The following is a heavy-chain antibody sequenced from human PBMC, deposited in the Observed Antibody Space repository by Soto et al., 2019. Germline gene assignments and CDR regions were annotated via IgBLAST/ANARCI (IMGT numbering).Heavy chain of an antibody. CDR3: ARGLGQQLVTMDY. CDR2: IIPILGIA. V-gene: IGHV1-69*02. Sequence: QVQLVQSGAEVKKPGSSVKVSCKASGGTFSSYTISWVRQAPGQGLEWMGRIIPILGIANYAQKFQGRVTITADKSTSTAYMELSSLRSEDTAVYYCARGLGQQLVTMDYWGQGTLVTVSS. CDR1: GGTFSSYT. J-gene: IGHJ4*02. D-gene: IGHD6-13*01.